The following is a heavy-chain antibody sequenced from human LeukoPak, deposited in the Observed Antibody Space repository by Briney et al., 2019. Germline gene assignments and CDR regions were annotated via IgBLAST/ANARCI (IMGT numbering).Heavy chain of an antibody. D-gene: IGHD1-1*01. CDR2: INWNGGTT. Sequence: GGSLRLSCAASGFTFDDYAMSWVRQAPGKGLEGVSGINWNGGTTHYADSVKGRFTISRDNAKNSLNLTSVTAADTAVYYCVRPESAGTKYRFDYWGQGDLVTVSS. V-gene: IGHV3-20*04. CDR3: VRPESAGTKYRFDY. J-gene: IGHJ4*02. CDR1: GFTFDDYA.